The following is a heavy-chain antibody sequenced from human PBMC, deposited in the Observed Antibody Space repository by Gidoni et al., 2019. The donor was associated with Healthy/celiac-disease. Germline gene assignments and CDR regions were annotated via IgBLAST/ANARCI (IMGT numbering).Heavy chain of an antibody. V-gene: IGHV3-7*01. CDR2: IKQDGSEK. CDR3: ARDYLIVGATGWFDP. D-gene: IGHD1-26*01. Sequence: EVQLVESGGGLVQPGGSLRLSCSASGFTFSSYWMSWVRQAPGKGLEWVANIKQDGSEKYYVDSVKGRFTISRDNAKNSLYLQMNSLRAEDTAVYYCARDYLIVGATGWFDPWGQGTLVTVSS. CDR1: GFTFSSYW. J-gene: IGHJ5*02.